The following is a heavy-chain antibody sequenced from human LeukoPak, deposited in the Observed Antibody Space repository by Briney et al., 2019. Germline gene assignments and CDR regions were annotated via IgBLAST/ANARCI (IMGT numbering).Heavy chain of an antibody. Sequence: PSETLSLTCTVSGGPIFSYCWSWIRQPPGKGLEEIGYIYNSGSTNYNPSLKSRVTISVDTSKNQFSLKLSSVTAADTAVYYCARGPPNVPDAFDIWGQGTMVTVSS. V-gene: IGHV4-59*01. J-gene: IGHJ3*02. CDR2: IYNSGST. D-gene: IGHD6-6*01. CDR1: GGPIFSYC. CDR3: ARGPPNVPDAFDI.